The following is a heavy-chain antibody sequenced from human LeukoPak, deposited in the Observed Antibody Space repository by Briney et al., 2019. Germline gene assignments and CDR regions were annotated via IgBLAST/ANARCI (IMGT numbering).Heavy chain of an antibody. CDR1: GYTFTSYD. D-gene: IGHD1-26*01. CDR2: MNPNSGNT. J-gene: IGHJ1*01. Sequence: ASVKVSCKASGYTFTSYDINWVRQATGQVLEWKGWMNPNSGNTGYAQKFQGRVTMTRNTSISTAYMELSSLRSEDTAVYYCARGGYSGSYSEYFQHWGQGTLVTVSS. CDR3: ARGGYSGSYSEYFQH. V-gene: IGHV1-8*01.